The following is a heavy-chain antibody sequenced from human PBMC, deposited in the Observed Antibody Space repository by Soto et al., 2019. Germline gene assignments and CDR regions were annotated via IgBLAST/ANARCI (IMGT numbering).Heavy chain of an antibody. J-gene: IGHJ5*02. V-gene: IGHV4-59*08. CDR1: GGSISSYY. CDR2: IYYSGST. Sequence: PSETLSLTCTVSGGSISSYYWSWIRQPPGKGLEWIGYIYYSGSTNYNPSLKSRVTISVDTSKNQFSLKLSSVTAADTAVYYCARAYYDPWMFDPWGQGTLVTVSS. D-gene: IGHD3-3*01. CDR3: ARAYYDPWMFDP.